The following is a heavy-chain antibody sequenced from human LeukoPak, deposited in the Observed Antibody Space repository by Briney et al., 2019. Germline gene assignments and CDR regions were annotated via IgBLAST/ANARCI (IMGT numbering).Heavy chain of an antibody. CDR1: GYTLTSYG. Sequence: GASVKVSCTAFGYTLTSYGISWVRQAPRQGLEWMGWISTYNGNTKYGQKFQGRVTMTADTSTSTAYMELRSLRSDDTAVYYCARKVSWSGYCDYWGQGTLVTVSS. CDR2: ISTYNGNT. D-gene: IGHD3-3*01. CDR3: ARKVSWSGYCDY. V-gene: IGHV1-18*01. J-gene: IGHJ4*02.